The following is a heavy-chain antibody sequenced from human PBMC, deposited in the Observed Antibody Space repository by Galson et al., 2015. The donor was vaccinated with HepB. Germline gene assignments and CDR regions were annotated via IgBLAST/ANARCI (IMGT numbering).Heavy chain of an antibody. CDR2: IYPGDSST. Sequence: QSGAEVKKPGESLKISCKTSGYDFIIYWIGWVRQTPGKGLEWVGVIYPGDSSTRYSPSFQGQVTISADKSINTAYLHWGTLKASDTAIYYCARADYGSGALYYYYPMDVWGQGTTVTVSS. J-gene: IGHJ6*02. D-gene: IGHD3-10*01. CDR3: ARADYGSGALYYYYPMDV. CDR1: GYDFIIYW. V-gene: IGHV5-51*01.